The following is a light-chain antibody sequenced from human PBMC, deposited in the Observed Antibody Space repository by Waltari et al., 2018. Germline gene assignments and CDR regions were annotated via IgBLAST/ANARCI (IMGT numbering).Light chain of an antibody. J-gene: IGLJ3*02. V-gene: IGLV2-14*03. CDR1: SSPVGGYNY. Sequence: HSALAHPASVSGSPGQSITVSCTGTSSPVGGYNYVSWYQQHPGKAPRLMIYDVNNRPSGVSNRFSGSKSGNTASLTISGLQAEDEADYYCSSFTRTNSWVFGGGTKLTVL. CDR2: DVN. CDR3: SSFTRTNSWV.